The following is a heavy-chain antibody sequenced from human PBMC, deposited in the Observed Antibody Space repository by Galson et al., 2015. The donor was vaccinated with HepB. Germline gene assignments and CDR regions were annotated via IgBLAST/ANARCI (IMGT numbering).Heavy chain of an antibody. D-gene: IGHD6-19*01. CDR1: GYSFTSYW. V-gene: IGHV5-10-1*01. J-gene: IGHJ3*02. CDR2: IDPSDSYT. Sequence: SGAEVKKPGESLRISCKGSGYSFTSYWITWVRQMPGKGLEWMGKIDPSDSYTDYSPSFQGHVTISADKSNSTANLQWSSLKVSDTAMYYCARGSGYSSGGDDAFDIWGQGTMVTVSS. CDR3: ARGSGYSSGGDDAFDI.